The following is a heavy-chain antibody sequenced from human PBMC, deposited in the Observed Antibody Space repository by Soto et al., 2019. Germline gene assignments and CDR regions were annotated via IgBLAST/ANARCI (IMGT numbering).Heavy chain of an antibody. CDR1: GYDFTTYV. D-gene: IGHD1-1*01. CDR3: ARGRYGDY. Sequence: QVHLVQSGAEVKKPGASVKVSCKGSGYDFTTYVITWVRQAPGQGLEWMAWINAHNGNTDYAQKLQGRVTMTRDTSKSTEYMERSSLRSDDAGMYYCARGRYGDYWGQGALVTVSS. CDR2: INAHNGNT. J-gene: IGHJ4*02. V-gene: IGHV1-18*01.